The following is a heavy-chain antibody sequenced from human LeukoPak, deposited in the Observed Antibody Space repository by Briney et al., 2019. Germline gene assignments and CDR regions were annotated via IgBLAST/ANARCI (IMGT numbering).Heavy chain of an antibody. Sequence: SETLSLTCTVSGGSITSHYWSWIRQPPGKGLEWIGYIYYSGNTNYNPSLKSRVTISVDTSKNQFSLSLTSVTAADTAVYYCARDPGENYPYNWFDPWGQGTLVTVSS. V-gene: IGHV4-59*11. CDR2: IYYSGNT. J-gene: IGHJ5*02. D-gene: IGHD5-24*01. CDR1: GGSITSHY. CDR3: ARDPGENYPYNWFDP.